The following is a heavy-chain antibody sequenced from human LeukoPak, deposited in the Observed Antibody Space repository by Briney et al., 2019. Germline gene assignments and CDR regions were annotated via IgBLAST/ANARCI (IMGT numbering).Heavy chain of an antibody. CDR3: ARETEMANLDY. CDR1: GFTFSSYW. CDR2: IKQDGSEK. V-gene: IGHV3-7*04. J-gene: IGHJ4*02. Sequence: GGSLRLSCTASGFTFSSYWMNWVRQAPGKGLEWVANIKQDGSEKYYVDSVKGRFTISRDNAKKSLYLQMNSLRVEDTAVYYCARETEMANLDYWGQGTLVTVSS. D-gene: IGHD5-24*01.